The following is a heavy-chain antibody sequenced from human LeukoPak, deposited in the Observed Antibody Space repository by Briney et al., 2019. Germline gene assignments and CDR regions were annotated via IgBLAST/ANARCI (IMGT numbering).Heavy chain of an antibody. CDR1: GYTFTGYY. J-gene: IGHJ5*02. D-gene: IGHD3-22*01. Sequence: ASVKVSCKASGYTFTGYYMHWVRQAPGQGVEWMGWINPNSGGTNYARKFQGRVTMTRDTSISTAYMELSRLRSDDTAVYYCARVGEFTMIESWFDPWGQGTLVTVSS. CDR2: INPNSGGT. CDR3: ARVGEFTMIESWFDP. V-gene: IGHV1-2*02.